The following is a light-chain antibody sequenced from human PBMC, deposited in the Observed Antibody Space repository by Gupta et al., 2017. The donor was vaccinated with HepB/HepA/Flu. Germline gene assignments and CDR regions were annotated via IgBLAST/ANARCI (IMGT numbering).Light chain of an antibody. CDR3: QQSYTAVFT. Sequence: DIQMTQSPSSLSASVGDRVTITCRASQTITTYLNWYQQKPGKDPKLLIYGASSLQSGVPSRFSGSGSGTDFTLTISSLQPEDFATYYCQQSYTAVFTCGGGTEVEIK. V-gene: IGKV1-39*01. CDR1: QTITTY. J-gene: IGKJ4*01. CDR2: GAS.